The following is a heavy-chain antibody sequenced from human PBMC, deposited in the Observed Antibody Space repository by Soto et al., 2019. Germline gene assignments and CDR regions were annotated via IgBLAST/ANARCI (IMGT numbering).Heavy chain of an antibody. CDR1: GFTFSSYA. J-gene: IGHJ6*02. Sequence: EVQLLESGGGLVQPGGSLRLSCAASGFTFSSYAMSWVRQAPGKGLEWVSAISGSGGSTYYADSVKGRFTISRDNSKNTLYLQMNSLRAEDTAVYYCAKDRPNYGPGRNERYYYYYGMDVWGQGTTVTVSS. V-gene: IGHV3-23*01. CDR2: ISGSGGST. D-gene: IGHD3-10*01. CDR3: AKDRPNYGPGRNERYYYYYGMDV.